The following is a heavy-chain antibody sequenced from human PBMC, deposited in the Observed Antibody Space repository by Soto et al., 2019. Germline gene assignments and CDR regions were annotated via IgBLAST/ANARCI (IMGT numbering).Heavy chain of an antibody. CDR3: ARVKDTAMVKGFDY. CDR1: GFTFSSYW. V-gene: IGHV3-74*01. CDR2: INSDGSST. D-gene: IGHD5-18*01. Sequence: GGSLRLSCAASGFTFSSYWMHWVRQAPGKGLVWVSRINSDGSSTSYADSVKGRFTISRDNAKNTLYLQMNSLRAEDTAVYYCARVKDTAMVKGFDYWGQGTLVTSPQ. J-gene: IGHJ4*02.